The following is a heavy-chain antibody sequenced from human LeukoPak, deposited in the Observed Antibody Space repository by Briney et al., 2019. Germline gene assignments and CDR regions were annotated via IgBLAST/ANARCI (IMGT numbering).Heavy chain of an antibody. D-gene: IGHD1-26*01. CDR2: IHYSGHT. Sequence: SETLSLTCTVSGGSISTAYWSWLRQPPGKGLEYIAFIHYSGHTNYTPSLKSRVTISIDTSKNQFSLKLSSVTAAHTAVYFCARLGKEVTYTAYYLDYWGQGTLVTVSS. J-gene: IGHJ4*02. CDR1: GGSISTAY. V-gene: IGHV4-59*08. CDR3: ARLGKEVTYTAYYLDY.